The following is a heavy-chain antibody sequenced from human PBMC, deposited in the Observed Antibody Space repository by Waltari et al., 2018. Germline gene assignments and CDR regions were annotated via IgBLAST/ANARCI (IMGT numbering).Heavy chain of an antibody. Sequence: QVQLQQWGAGLLKPSETLSLTCAVYGGSFSGYYWSWFRQPPWKGLGWIGEINHSGSTNYNPSLKSRVTISVDTSKNQFSLKLSSVTAADTAVYYCARGPTNPARYSSSSGVHWFDPWGQGTLVTVSS. D-gene: IGHD6-6*01. V-gene: IGHV4-34*01. CDR3: ARGPTNPARYSSSSGVHWFDP. CDR1: GGSFSGYY. J-gene: IGHJ5*02. CDR2: INHSGST.